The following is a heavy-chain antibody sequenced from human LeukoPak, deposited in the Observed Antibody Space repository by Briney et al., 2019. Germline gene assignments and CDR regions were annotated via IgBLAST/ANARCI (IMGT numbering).Heavy chain of an antibody. CDR3: ARDNYDILTGYVYGMDV. CDR2: MNPNSGNT. CDR1: GYTFTSYD. D-gene: IGHD3-9*01. V-gene: IGHV1-8*01. Sequence: SVKVSCKASGYTFTSYDINWVRQATGQGLEWMGWMNPNSGNTGYAQKFQGRVTMTRNTSISAAYMELSSLRSEDTAVYYCARDNYDILTGYVYGMDVWGQGTTVTVSS. J-gene: IGHJ6*02.